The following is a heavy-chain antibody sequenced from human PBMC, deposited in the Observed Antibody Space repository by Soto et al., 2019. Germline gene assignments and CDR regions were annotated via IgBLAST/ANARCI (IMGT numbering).Heavy chain of an antibody. D-gene: IGHD3-22*01. CDR2: ISPIFGTA. CDR3: ARGSDYYDSSGYLNWFDP. J-gene: IGHJ5*02. Sequence: QVQLVQSGAEVKKPGSSVKVSCKASGGTFSSYAISWVRQAPGQGLEWMGGISPIFGTANYAQKFQGRVTITADKSTRTAYMEVRSLRSEDTAVYYCARGSDYYDSSGYLNWFDPWGQGTLVTVSS. CDR1: GGTFSSYA. V-gene: IGHV1-69*06.